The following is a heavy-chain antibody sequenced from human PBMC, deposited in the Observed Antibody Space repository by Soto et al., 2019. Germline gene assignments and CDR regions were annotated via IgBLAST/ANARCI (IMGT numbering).Heavy chain of an antibody. CDR1: GYSFTSYW. D-gene: IGHD3-9*01. V-gene: IGHV5-51*01. CDR2: IYPGDSDT. J-gene: IGHJ6*02. CDR3: ARRGYYDILTGSNYYYGMDV. Sequence: GESLKISCKGSGYSFTSYWIGWVRQMPGKGLEWMGIIYPGDSDTRYSPSFQGQVTISADKSISTAYLQWSSLKASDTAMYYCARRGYYDILTGSNYYYGMDVWGQGTTVTVSS.